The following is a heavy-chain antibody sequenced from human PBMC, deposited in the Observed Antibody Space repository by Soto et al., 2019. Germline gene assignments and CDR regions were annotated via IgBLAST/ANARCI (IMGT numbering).Heavy chain of an antibody. J-gene: IGHJ5*02. CDR1: GFTFSSYA. D-gene: IGHD3-22*01. CDR3: ARVGTPHYYDPTRFDT. V-gene: IGHV3-30-3*01. Sequence: GGSLRLSCAASGFTFSSYAMHWVRQAPGKGLEWVAVISYDGSNKYYADSVKGRFTISRDNSKNTLYLQMNSLRAEDTAVYYCARVGTPHYYDPTRFDTWGQGTLVTVSS. CDR2: ISYDGSNK.